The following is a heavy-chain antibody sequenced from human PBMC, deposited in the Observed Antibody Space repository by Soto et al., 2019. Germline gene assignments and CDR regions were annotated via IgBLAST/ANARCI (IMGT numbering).Heavy chain of an antibody. CDR2: ISPYNGNT. Sequence: QIQLVQSAAEVKKPGASVKVSCKTSGYTFVSYDISWVRQAPGQGLEWMGWISPYNGNTNFAQRFRGRVTLTTDTFAYIAYMHLASLTSADTDVYSCARVLNFFDSSGYYGHWCQGTLISVSS. CDR1: GYTFVSYD. D-gene: IGHD3-22*01. V-gene: IGHV1-18*04. CDR3: ARVLNFFDSSGYYGH. J-gene: IGHJ4*02.